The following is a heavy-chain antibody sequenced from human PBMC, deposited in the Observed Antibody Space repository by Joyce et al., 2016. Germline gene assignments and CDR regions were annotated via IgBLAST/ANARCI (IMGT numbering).Heavy chain of an antibody. J-gene: IGHJ3*02. CDR2: IYYSGTT. Sequence: QLQLQESGPGLVKPSETLSLTCTVSGGSISSRSYYWGWIRQPPGKGLEWIGNIYYSGTTYYNPSLKSRVTISVDTSKNQFSLKLSSVTAADTAIYYCASGGEGTFGGVIVFDAFDIWGQGTMVTVSS. CDR3: ASGGEGTFGGVIVFDAFDI. V-gene: IGHV4-39*07. CDR1: GGSISSRSYY. D-gene: IGHD3-16*02.